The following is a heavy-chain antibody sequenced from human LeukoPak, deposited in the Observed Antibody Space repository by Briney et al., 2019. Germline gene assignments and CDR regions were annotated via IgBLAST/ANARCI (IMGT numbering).Heavy chain of an antibody. D-gene: IGHD5-12*01. CDR1: GGSISSGGYS. CDR2: IYHSGST. CDR3: ARVVATATGHAFDI. J-gene: IGHJ3*02. Sequence: SQTLSLTCAVSGGSISSGGYSWRWLRQPPGKGLGWIGYIYHSGSTYYNPSLKSRVTISVDRSKNQFSLKLSSVTAADTAVYYCARVVATATGHAFDIWGQGTMVTVSS. V-gene: IGHV4-30-2*01.